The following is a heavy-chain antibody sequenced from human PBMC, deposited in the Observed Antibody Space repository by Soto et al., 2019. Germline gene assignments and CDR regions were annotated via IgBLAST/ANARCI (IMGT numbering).Heavy chain of an antibody. CDR1: GFTFSSYA. V-gene: IGHV3-23*01. CDR2: ISDSGIST. J-gene: IGHJ6*03. CDR3: AKGGGSGSRYYYYMDV. Sequence: EVQLLESGGGLVQPGGSPRLSCAASGFTFSSYAMNWVRQAPGKGLEWVSGISDSGISTYHAESVKGRFTISRDNSKNTLYLQMNSLRAEDTAVYYCAKGGGSGSRYYYYMDVWGKGTTVTVSS. D-gene: IGHD3-10*01.